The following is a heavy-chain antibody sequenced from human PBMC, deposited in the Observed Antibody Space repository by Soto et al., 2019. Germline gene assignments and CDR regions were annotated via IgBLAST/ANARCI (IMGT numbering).Heavy chain of an antibody. CDR1: GGSISSGGYY. J-gene: IGHJ5*02. Sequence: SETLSLTCTVSGGSISSGGYYWSWIRQHPGKGLEWIGYIYYSGSTYYNPSLKSRVTISVDTSKNQFSLKLSSVTAADTAVYYCARGDILTGYPNWFDPWGQGTLVTVPS. V-gene: IGHV4-31*03. CDR2: IYYSGST. CDR3: ARGDILTGYPNWFDP. D-gene: IGHD3-9*01.